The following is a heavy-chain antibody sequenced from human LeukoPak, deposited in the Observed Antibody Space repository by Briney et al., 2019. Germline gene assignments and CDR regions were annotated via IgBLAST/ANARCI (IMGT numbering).Heavy chain of an antibody. CDR1: GGSFSGYY. CDR2: INHSGST. CDR3: ARIRGENPGHCSGGSCYSDY. Sequence: TSETLSLTCAVYGGSFSGYYWSWIRQPPGKGLEWIGEINHSGSTNYSPSLKSRVTISVDTSKNQFSLKLSSVTAADTAVYYCARIRGENPGHCSGGSCYSDYWGQGTLVTVSS. V-gene: IGHV4-34*01. D-gene: IGHD2-15*01. J-gene: IGHJ4*02.